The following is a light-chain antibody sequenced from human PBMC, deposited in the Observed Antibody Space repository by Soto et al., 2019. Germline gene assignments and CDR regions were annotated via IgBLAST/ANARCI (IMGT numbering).Light chain of an antibody. Sequence: QSALPQPPSASGSPGQSVTISCTGTSSDVGNYKFVSWYQQHPGKAPKLMIYEVSRRPSGVPDRFSGSKSGNTASLTVSGLQAEDEADYYCSSYAGLNNVVVGGGTKPTVL. CDR2: EVS. CDR1: SSDVGNYKF. V-gene: IGLV2-8*01. J-gene: IGLJ2*01. CDR3: SSYAGLNNVV.